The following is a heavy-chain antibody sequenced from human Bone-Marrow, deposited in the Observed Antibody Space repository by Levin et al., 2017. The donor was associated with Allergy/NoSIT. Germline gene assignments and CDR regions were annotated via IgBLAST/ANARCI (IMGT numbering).Heavy chain of an antibody. CDR1: GFTFSSYA. CDR2: ISYHGGDE. D-gene: IGHD6-13*01. CDR3: AKDLSALYSLGWSRSLDY. J-gene: IGHJ4*02. Sequence: GESLKISCAASGFTFSSYAMHWVRQAPVKGLEWLAVISYHGGDEYYADSVKGRFTISRDNSKNTLYLQLSSLRAEDTAVYYCAKDLSALYSLGWSRSLDYWGQGTLVTVSS. V-gene: IGHV3-30*18.